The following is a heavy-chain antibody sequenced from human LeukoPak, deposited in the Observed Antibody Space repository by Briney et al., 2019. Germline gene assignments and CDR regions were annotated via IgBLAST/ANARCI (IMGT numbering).Heavy chain of an antibody. J-gene: IGHJ4*02. V-gene: IGHV3-7*01. CDR2: IKQDGSEK. Sequence: PGGSLRLSCAASGFTFSSYWMSWVRQAPGKGLEWVANIKQDGSEKYYVDSVKGRFTISRDNAKNSLYLQMNSLRAEDTAVYYCATEKAVGAIDYWGQGTLVTVSS. D-gene: IGHD1-26*01. CDR3: ATEKAVGAIDY. CDR1: GFTFSSYW.